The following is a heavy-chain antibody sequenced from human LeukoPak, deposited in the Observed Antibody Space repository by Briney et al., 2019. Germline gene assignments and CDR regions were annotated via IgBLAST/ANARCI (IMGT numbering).Heavy chain of an antibody. CDR2: IWNDGSEK. V-gene: IGHV3-33*03. CDR1: GFTFSVYG. Sequence: GGSLRLSCAASGFTFSVYGIHWVRQAPGKGLEWVAVIWNDGSEKYYADSVKGRLTISRDNSKNTLYLQMNSLRAEDTAVYYCAKHSSGITVAGTVQYWGQGTLVTVSS. CDR3: AKHSSGITVAGTVQY. J-gene: IGHJ4*02. D-gene: IGHD6-19*01.